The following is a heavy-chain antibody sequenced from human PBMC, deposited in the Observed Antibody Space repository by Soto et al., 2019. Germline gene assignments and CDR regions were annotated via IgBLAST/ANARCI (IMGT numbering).Heavy chain of an antibody. CDR1: GGSISSGDYY. CDR2: IYYSGST. D-gene: IGHD3-10*01. CDR3: AVMVRGVIVDY. J-gene: IGHJ4*02. V-gene: IGHV4-30-4*01. Sequence: SETLSLTCTVSGGSISSGDYYWSWIRQPPGKGLEWIGYIYYSGSTYYNPSLKSRVTISVDTSKNQVSLKLSSVTAADTAVYYCAVMVRGVIVDYWGQGTLVTVSS.